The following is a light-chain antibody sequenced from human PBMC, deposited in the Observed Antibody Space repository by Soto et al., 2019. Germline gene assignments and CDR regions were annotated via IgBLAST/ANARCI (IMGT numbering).Light chain of an antibody. V-gene: IGKV3-11*01. CDR2: DAS. Sequence: ETVLAQSPATLSFSPGERSTLSCMASQSVSIFLAWYQQKPGQAPRLLIYDASNRATGIPARFSGSGSGTDFTLTINSLEPEDFAVYYCQQRKVWPPITFGQGTRLEIK. J-gene: IGKJ5*01. CDR1: QSVSIF. CDR3: QQRKVWPPIT.